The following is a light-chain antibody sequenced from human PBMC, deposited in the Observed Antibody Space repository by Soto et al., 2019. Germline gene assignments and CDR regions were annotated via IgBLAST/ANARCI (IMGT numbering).Light chain of an antibody. J-gene: IGKJ1*01. Sequence: DIQMTQSPSTLSGSVGDRVTITFRASQTISGWLAWYQQKPVKVPKRLIHTASTLQSGVPSRFSGSGSGAAFTLTISSLQPDDFATYYCQQYGSYWTFGQGTKVDIK. CDR1: QTISGW. V-gene: IGKV1-5*01. CDR3: QQYGSYWT. CDR2: TAS.